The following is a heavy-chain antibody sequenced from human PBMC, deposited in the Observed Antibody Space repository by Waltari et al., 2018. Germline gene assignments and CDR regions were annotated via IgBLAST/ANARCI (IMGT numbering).Heavy chain of an antibody. D-gene: IGHD6-19*01. Sequence: VQLVQSGAEVKKPGASVKVSCKASGYTFSDYYVHWVRQAPGQGLEWMGIINPSGDYTLYTQKFQGRVSMTRDTSPSTVYMELSSLGSEDTAVYFCASERRYSTGWNFYGMDVWGQGTTVTVSS. CDR3: ASERRYSTGWNFYGMDV. V-gene: IGHV1-46*01. CDR2: INPSGDYT. J-gene: IGHJ6*02. CDR1: GYTFSDYY.